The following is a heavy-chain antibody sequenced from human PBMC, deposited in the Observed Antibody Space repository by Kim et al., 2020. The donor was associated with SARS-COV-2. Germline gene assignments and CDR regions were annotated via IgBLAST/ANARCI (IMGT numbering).Heavy chain of an antibody. CDR1: GFTFSSSA. J-gene: IGHJ4*02. D-gene: IGHD2-21*01. Sequence: GGSLRLSCAASGFTFSSSAMTWVRQAPGMGLEWVSSISASGGTYYADSVKGRFTISRDNSKNTLYLQMNTLRADYTAVYYCAKKIDSPSLKVDDWGQGTLVTVSS. CDR2: ISASGGT. V-gene: IGHV3-23*01. CDR3: AKKIDSPSLKVDD.